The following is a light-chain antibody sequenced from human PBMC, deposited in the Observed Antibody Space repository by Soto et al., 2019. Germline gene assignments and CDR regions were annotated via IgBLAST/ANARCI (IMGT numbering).Light chain of an antibody. Sequence: EIVLTQSPGTLSLSPGERATLSCKTSQSISNSYLAWSQQKPGQAPRLLISATSSRATGVPDRFSGSGSGTDFTLSISRLGPEDSAVYYCHQYVSSPPAWAFGQGTKVEIK. CDR3: HQYVSSPPAWA. V-gene: IGKV3-20*01. CDR1: QSISNSY. CDR2: ATS. J-gene: IGKJ1*01.